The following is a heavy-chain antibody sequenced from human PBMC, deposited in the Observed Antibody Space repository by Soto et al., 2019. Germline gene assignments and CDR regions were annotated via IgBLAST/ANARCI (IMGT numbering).Heavy chain of an antibody. CDR1: GYTFTSYD. CDR2: MNPNSGNT. CDR3: ATSTEDTASLDY. D-gene: IGHD2-15*01. V-gene: IGHV1-8*01. Sequence: QVQLVQSGAEVKKPGASVKVSCKASGYTFTSYDINWVRQATGQGLEWMGWMNPNSGNTGYAQKFQGRVTMNRNTSIRTAYMELSSLRSEDTAVYYCATSTEDTASLDYWGQGTLVTVSS. J-gene: IGHJ4*02.